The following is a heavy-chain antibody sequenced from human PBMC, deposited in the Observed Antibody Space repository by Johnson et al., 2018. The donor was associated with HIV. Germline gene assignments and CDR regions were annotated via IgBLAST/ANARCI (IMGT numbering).Heavy chain of an antibody. Sequence: VQLVESGGSVIRPGGSLRLSCAASGFTFDDYAMHWVRQAPGKGLVWVSRIKSDGTSTYYADSVKGRFTISRDNSKNTLYLQMNSLRAEDTAVYYCAREGTVSYGGAFDIWGQGTMVTVSS. CDR3: AREGTVSYGGAFDI. CDR1: GFTFDDYA. CDR2: IKSDGTST. D-gene: IGHD4-17*01. V-gene: IGHV3-20*04. J-gene: IGHJ3*02.